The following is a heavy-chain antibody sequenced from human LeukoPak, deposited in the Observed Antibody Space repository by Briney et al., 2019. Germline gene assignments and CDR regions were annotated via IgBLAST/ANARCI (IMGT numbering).Heavy chain of an antibody. V-gene: IGHV1-2*02. CDR1: GYTFTDYY. J-gene: IGHJ4*02. CDR2: INPKSGGR. Sequence: ASVNVSCKASGYTFTDYYMHWVRQAPGQGLEWMGWINPKSGGRSYAQRFQGRVTMTRDTSISTAYMELSRLRSDDTAVYYCATGERLVPAAMWFDYWGQGTLVTVSS. CDR3: ATGERLVPAAMWFDY. D-gene: IGHD2-2*01.